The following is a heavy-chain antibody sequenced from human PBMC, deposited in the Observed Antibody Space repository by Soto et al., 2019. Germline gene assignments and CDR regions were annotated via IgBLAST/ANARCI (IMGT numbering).Heavy chain of an antibody. J-gene: IGHJ4*02. V-gene: IGHV4-59*01. CDR2: IYYSGST. D-gene: IGHD3-22*01. CDR1: GGSISSYY. CDR3: ARETYYYDSSVYSTPMVDY. Sequence: SQTLSLTCTVSGGSISSYYWSWILQPPGKGLEWIGYIYYSGSTNYNPSLKSRVTISVDTSKNQFSLKLSSVTAADTAVYYCARETYYYDSSVYSTPMVDYWGQGTLVTVSS.